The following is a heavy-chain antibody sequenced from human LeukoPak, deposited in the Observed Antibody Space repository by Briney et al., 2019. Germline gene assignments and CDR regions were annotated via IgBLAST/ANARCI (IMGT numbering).Heavy chain of an antibody. V-gene: IGHV3-23*01. D-gene: IGHD6-19*01. CDR1: GFTFSGYA. J-gene: IGHJ4*02. CDR3: ARDTDSSGWPNYFDY. CDR2: ISGSGGST. Sequence: GGSLRLSCAASGFTFSGYAMSWVRQAPGKGLEWVSAISGSGGSTYYADSVKGRFTISRDNSKNTLYLQMNSLRDEDTAVYYCARDTDSSGWPNYFDYWGQGTLVTVSS.